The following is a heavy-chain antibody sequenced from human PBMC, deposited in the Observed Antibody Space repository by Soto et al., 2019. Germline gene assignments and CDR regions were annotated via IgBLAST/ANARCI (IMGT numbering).Heavy chain of an antibody. CDR2: ISGSGGST. V-gene: IGHV3-23*01. CDR3: AKDLMGYYYDSSGYYFDY. CDR1: GFTFSSYA. Sequence: EVQLLESGGGLVQPGGSLRLSCAASGFTFSSYAMSWVRQAPGKGLEWVSAISGSGGSTYYADSVKGRFTISRDHSKNTLYRQMNSLRAEDTAVYYCAKDLMGYYYDSSGYYFDYWGQGTLVTVSS. J-gene: IGHJ4*02. D-gene: IGHD3-22*01.